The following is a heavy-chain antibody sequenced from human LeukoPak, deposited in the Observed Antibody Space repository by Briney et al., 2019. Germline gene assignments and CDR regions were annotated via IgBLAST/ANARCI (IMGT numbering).Heavy chain of an antibody. CDR1: GFTFSSYA. V-gene: IGHV3-23*01. D-gene: IGHD6-19*01. J-gene: IGHJ4*02. CDR2: ISDSGNNA. CDR3: ARGPESSGWYVPAFLTPRFDY. Sequence: GGSLRLSCAASGFTFSSYAMSWVRQAPGKGLEWFSGISDSGNNAYYADSVKGRFTISRDNSKNTLYLQMNSLRAEDTAVYYCARGPESSGWYVPAFLTPRFDYWGQGTLVTVSS.